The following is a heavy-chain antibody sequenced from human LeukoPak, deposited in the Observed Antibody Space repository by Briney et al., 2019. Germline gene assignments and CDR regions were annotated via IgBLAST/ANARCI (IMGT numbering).Heavy chain of an antibody. CDR3: SRVLSWGAGDY. J-gene: IGHJ4*02. V-gene: IGHV3-49*04. D-gene: IGHD1-26*01. CDR1: GLSFGDYA. CDR2: IRTEGYGGMQ. Sequence: GRSLRLSCTTSGLSFGDYAINWVSQAPGKGLGWIGFIRTEGYGGMQVHAASMEGRFSISREDSKGIAYLQMNSLKTEDTAGYYCSRVLSWGAGDYWGQGTLVTVSS.